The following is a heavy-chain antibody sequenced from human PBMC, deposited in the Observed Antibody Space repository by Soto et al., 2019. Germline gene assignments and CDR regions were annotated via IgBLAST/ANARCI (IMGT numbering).Heavy chain of an antibody. CDR1: GDSVSSSNYY. CDR3: ASQTSGSAWSYYYYGMDV. D-gene: IGHD6-19*01. CDR2: IYYGGGT. V-gene: IGHV4-39*01. Sequence: SETLSLTCTVSGDSVSSSNYYWAWIRQPPGKGLEWVGSIYYGGGTFYNPSLKSRVSVSIDTSKNQFSLKLSSVTAADTAVYYCASQTSGSAWSYYYYGMDVWGQGTTVT. J-gene: IGHJ6*02.